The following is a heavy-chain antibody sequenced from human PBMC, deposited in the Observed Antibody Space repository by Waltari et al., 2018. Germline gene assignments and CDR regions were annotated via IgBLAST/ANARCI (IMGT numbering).Heavy chain of an antibody. CDR3: ARAVDVADY. CDR2: IKHDGTTK. Sequence: EIQVVESGGGLVQPGGSLRLSCTASGFIFGRDWMSWVRQAPGKGLEWVANIKHDGTTKFYLDSVKGRFTISRDNAQNTVYLQMNSLRVEDTALYYCARAVDVADYWGQGTLVTVSS. D-gene: IGHD5-12*01. J-gene: IGHJ4*02. V-gene: IGHV3-7*01. CDR1: GFIFGRDW.